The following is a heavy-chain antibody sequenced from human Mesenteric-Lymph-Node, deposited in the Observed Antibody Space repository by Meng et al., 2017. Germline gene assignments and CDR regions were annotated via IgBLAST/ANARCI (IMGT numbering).Heavy chain of an antibody. CDR3: ARTIGLLSIRTFDY. CDR2: IYYSGNT. V-gene: IGHV4-39*07. J-gene: IGHJ4*02. CDR1: GGSISSSSYY. D-gene: IGHD1-26*01. Sequence: GSLRLSCTVSGGSISSSSYYWGWIRQSPGKGLEWIGSIYYSGNTVYNPSLKSRITISVDTSKDQFSLNLSSVTAADTAVYYCARTIGLLSIRTFDYWGQGTLVTVSS.